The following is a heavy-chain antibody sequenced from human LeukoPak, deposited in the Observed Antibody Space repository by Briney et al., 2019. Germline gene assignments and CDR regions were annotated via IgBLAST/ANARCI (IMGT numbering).Heavy chain of an antibody. Sequence: PSETLSLTCAVYGGPFSGYYWSWIRQPPGKGLEWIGEINHSGSTNYNPSLKSRVTISVDTSKNQFSLKLSSVTAADTAVYYCARLPTSKWLRSHLYGDYTRDYWGQGTPVTVSS. V-gene: IGHV4-34*01. D-gene: IGHD4-17*01. CDR2: INHSGST. J-gene: IGHJ4*02. CDR1: GGPFSGYY. CDR3: ARLPTSKWLRSHLYGDYTRDY.